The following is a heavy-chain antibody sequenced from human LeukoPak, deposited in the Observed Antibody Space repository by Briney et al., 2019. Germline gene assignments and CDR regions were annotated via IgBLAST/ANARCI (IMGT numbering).Heavy chain of an antibody. J-gene: IGHJ6*03. CDR3: ASQVTIFGVVITPHYYYMAV. Sequence: SVKVSCKASGGTFSSYAISWVRQAPGQGLEWMGGIIPIFGTANYAQKFQGRVTITADESTSTAYMELSSLRSEDTAVYYCASQVTIFGVVITPHYYYMAVWGKGTTVSVSS. CDR1: GGTFSSYA. D-gene: IGHD3-3*01. V-gene: IGHV1-69*13. CDR2: IIPIFGTA.